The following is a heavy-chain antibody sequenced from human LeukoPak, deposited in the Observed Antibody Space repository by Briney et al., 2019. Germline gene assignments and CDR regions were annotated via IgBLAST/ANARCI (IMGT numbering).Heavy chain of an antibody. Sequence: SVKVSCKASGGTFSSYAISWVRQAPGQGLEWMGGIIPIFGTANYAQKFQGRVTITADKSTSTAYMELSSLRSEDTAVYYCERDRVRYSYGYGDYWGQGTLVTVSS. CDR2: IIPIFGTA. CDR3: ERDRVRYSYGYGDY. J-gene: IGHJ4*02. D-gene: IGHD5-18*01. CDR1: GGTFSSYA. V-gene: IGHV1-69*06.